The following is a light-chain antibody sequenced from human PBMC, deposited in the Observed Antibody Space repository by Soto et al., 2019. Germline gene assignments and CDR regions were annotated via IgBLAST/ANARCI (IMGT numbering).Light chain of an antibody. V-gene: IGKV1-39*01. CDR1: QNVHGY. Sequence: DIQMTQSPSSLSASVGGRVTITCRASQNVHGYLNWYQQKPGKAPKLLIYAASTLQRGVPSRFSGSDSGTDFTLTISSLPPEDFATYYCQQTFTSRWTVGQGTKV. J-gene: IGKJ1*01. CDR2: AAS. CDR3: QQTFTSRWT.